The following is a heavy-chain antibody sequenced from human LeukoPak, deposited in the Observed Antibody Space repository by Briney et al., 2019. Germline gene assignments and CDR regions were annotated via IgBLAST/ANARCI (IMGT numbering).Heavy chain of an antibody. D-gene: IGHD3-3*01. CDR1: GGSISSYY. Sequence: SETLSLTCTVSGGSISSYYWSWIRQPPGKGLEWIGYIYYSGSTNYNPSLKSRVTISVDTSKKQFSLKLSSVTAADTAVYYCARGVTIFGVIGGFDYWGQGTLVTVSS. CDR3: ARGVTIFGVIGGFDY. CDR2: IYYSGST. V-gene: IGHV4-59*01. J-gene: IGHJ4*02.